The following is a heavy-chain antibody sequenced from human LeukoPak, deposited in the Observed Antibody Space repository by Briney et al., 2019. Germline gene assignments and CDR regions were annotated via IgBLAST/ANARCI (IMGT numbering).Heavy chain of an antibody. V-gene: IGHV4-34*01. CDR1: GGSFSGYY. CDR3: ARGYSYGTRYFDY. CDR2: INHSGST. D-gene: IGHD5-18*01. Sequence: SETLSLTCAVYGGSFSGYYWSWIRQPPGKGLEWIGEINHSGSTNYNPSLKSRVTISVDTSKNQFSLKLSSVTAADTAVYYCARGYSYGTRYFDYWGQATLVTVSS. J-gene: IGHJ4*02.